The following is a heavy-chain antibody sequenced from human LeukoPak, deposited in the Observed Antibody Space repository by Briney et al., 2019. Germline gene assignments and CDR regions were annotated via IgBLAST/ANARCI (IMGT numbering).Heavy chain of an antibody. CDR2: INHSGST. CDR1: GGSFSGYY. J-gene: IGHJ4*02. Sequence: PSETLSLTCAVYGGSFSGYYWSWIRQPPGKGLEWIGEINHSGSTNYNPSLKSRVTISVDTSKDQFSLKLSSVTAADTAVYYCARGEYSGSTYYFDYWGQGTLVIVSS. V-gene: IGHV4-34*01. CDR3: ARGEYSGSTYYFDY. D-gene: IGHD1-26*01.